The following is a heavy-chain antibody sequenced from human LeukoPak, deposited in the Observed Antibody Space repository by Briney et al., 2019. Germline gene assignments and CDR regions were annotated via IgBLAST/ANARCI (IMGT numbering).Heavy chain of an antibody. CDR1: GFTVSSNY. Sequence: PRGSGSLSCAASGFTVSSNYMTWVRQAPGKGLEWVSIIYSGGSSYYAASVKGRFTISRDKSKNTVYLQMNSLRAEDTAVYYCARGRDWVEYWGEGTMVPVSS. J-gene: IGHJ1*01. V-gene: IGHV3-53*01. CDR2: IYSGGSS. CDR3: ARGRDWVEY. D-gene: IGHD3/OR15-3a*01.